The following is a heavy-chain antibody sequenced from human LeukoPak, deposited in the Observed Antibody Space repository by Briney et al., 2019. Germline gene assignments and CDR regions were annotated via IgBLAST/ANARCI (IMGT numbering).Heavy chain of an antibody. D-gene: IGHD2/OR15-2a*01. V-gene: IGHV1-69*13. CDR1: GYTFTSYG. Sequence: SVKVSCKASGYTFTSYGISWVRQAPGQGLEWMGGIIPIFGTANYAQKFQGRVTITADESTSTAYMELSSLRSEDTAVYYCARLIGRDYYYYYGMDVWGQGATVTVSS. CDR3: ARLIGRDYYYYYGMDV. CDR2: IIPIFGTA. J-gene: IGHJ6*02.